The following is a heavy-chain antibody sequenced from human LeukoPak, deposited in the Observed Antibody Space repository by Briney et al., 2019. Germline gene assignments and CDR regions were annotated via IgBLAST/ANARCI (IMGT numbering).Heavy chain of an antibody. CDR3: ATYKYQLPFDS. D-gene: IGHD2-2*01. CDR1: GGSINNYY. Sequence: PSETLSLTCTVSGGSINNYYWSWIRQPAGKGLEWIGRIYTSGSTNYNPSLKSRVTMSVDTSKNQFSLKLSSVTAADTAVYYCATYKYQLPFDSWGQGTLVTVSS. J-gene: IGHJ4*02. V-gene: IGHV4-4*07. CDR2: IYTSGST.